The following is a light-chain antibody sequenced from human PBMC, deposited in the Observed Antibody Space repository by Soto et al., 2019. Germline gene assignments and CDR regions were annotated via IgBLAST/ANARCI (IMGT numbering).Light chain of an antibody. CDR1: QDIRNN. Sequence: DIQMTQSPSSLSTSVGDSVAITCQASQDIRNNLNWYQQKQGKAPKPLIYDASNLETGVPSRFIGSGSGTVFTLTISSLQPEDVATYFCQQFDQLPRTFGQGTKLEIK. V-gene: IGKV1-33*01. CDR2: DAS. J-gene: IGKJ2*01. CDR3: QQFDQLPRT.